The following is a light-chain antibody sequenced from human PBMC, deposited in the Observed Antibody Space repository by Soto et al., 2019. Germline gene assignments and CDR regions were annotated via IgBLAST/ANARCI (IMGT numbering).Light chain of an antibody. V-gene: IGKV3-11*01. Sequence: EIVLTQSPATLSLSPGERATLSCRTSQSVSTFLAWYQHKPGQAPRLLIHDASSRATGVPPRFSGSGSGTDFTLTISSLEPEDFAIYYCQQRQYWPPITFGQGTRLEIK. CDR1: QSVSTF. J-gene: IGKJ5*01. CDR3: QQRQYWPPIT. CDR2: DAS.